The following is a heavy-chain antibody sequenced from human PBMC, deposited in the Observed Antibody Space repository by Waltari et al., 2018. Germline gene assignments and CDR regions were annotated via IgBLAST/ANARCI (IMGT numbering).Heavy chain of an antibody. V-gene: IGHV4-59*01. J-gene: IGHJ3*01. Sequence: QVHLHESGPGLVRPSETLSLTCGVSGGSINNYYWNWIRQTPGKGLEWIGYVHYGGSTYYNPSLKGRVTMSLDTSRNQFSLRLQSVTAADTAVYYCARGTAYYRPADVFEFWGQGTTVIVSS. CDR1: GGSINNYY. D-gene: IGHD3-10*01. CDR3: ARGTAYYRPADVFEF. CDR2: VHYGGST.